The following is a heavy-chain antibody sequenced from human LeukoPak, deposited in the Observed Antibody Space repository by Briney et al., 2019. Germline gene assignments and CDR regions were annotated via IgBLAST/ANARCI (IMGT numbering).Heavy chain of an antibody. CDR1: GFTFSSYV. J-gene: IGHJ4*02. CDR3: AKGGILTGWYFDY. Sequence: PGRSLRLSCAASGFTFSSYVMHWVRQAPGKGLEWVAIISYDGSNEYYADSVKGRFTISRDNSKNTLYLQMNSLRAEDTAVYYCAKGGILTGWYFDYWGQGTLVTVSS. CDR2: ISYDGSNE. V-gene: IGHV3-30*04. D-gene: IGHD3-9*01.